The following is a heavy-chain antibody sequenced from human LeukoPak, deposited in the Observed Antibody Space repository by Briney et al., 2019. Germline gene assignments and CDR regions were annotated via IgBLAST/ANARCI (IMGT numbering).Heavy chain of an antibody. Sequence: GGSLRLSCAASGFTFSSYWMSWVRQAPGKGLEWVANIKQDGSEKYYVDSVKGRFTISRDNAKNSLYLQMNSLRAEDTAVYYCARDRWFGELPHPPYYYYYYMDVWGKGTTVTVSS. CDR1: GFTFSSYW. D-gene: IGHD3-10*01. J-gene: IGHJ6*03. CDR3: ARDRWFGELPHPPYYYYYYMDV. V-gene: IGHV3-7*01. CDR2: IKQDGSEK.